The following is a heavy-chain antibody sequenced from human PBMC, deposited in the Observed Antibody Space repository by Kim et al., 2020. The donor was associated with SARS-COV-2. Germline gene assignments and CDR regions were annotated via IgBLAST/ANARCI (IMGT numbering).Heavy chain of an antibody. CDR2: IRSKAYGGTT. J-gene: IGHJ6*02. V-gene: IGHV3-49*04. Sequence: GGSLRLSCTASGFTFGDYAMSWVRQAPGKGLEWVGFIRSKAYGGTTEYAASVKGRFTISRDDSKSIAYLQMNSLKTEDTAVYYCTRVPQAAYYDILTGYYSPTDYYYYGMDVWGQGTTVTVSS. D-gene: IGHD3-9*01. CDR3: TRVPQAAYYDILTGYYSPTDYYYYGMDV. CDR1: GFTFGDYA.